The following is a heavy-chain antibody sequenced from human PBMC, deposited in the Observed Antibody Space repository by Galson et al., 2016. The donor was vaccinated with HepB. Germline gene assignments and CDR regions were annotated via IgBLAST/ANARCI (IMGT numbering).Heavy chain of an antibody. CDR1: GGSVSSSSYY. Sequence: ETLSLTCTVSGGSVSSSSYYWGWMRQPPGKGLEWVGSIYYSGSTYYNPSLKSRVTMSVDTSKNQFSLKLNSVTAADTAVYYCARDITRGAFDIWGQGTLVTVSS. V-gene: IGHV4-39*07. CDR3: ARDITRGAFDI. J-gene: IGHJ3*02. D-gene: IGHD2-2*01. CDR2: IYYSGST.